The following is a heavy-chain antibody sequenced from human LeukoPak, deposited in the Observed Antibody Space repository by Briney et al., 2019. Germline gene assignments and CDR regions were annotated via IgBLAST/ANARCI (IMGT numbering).Heavy chain of an antibody. D-gene: IGHD3-22*01. J-gene: IGHJ4*02. CDR2: ISGSGGST. V-gene: IGHV3-23*01. CDR3: AKESYDSSGLTDY. Sequence: GGSLRLSCAASGFTFSNYAMSWVRQAPGKGLEWGSGISGSGGSTYYADSVKGRFTISRDNSKNTLYLQMNSLRAEDTAVYYCAKESYDSSGLTDYWGQGTLVTVSS. CDR1: GFTFSNYA.